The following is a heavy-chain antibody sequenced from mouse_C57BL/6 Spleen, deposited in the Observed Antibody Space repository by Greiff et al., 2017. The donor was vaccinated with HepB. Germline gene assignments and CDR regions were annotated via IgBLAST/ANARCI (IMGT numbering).Heavy chain of an antibody. D-gene: IGHD1-1*01. CDR2: ISTYYGDA. CDR1: GYTFTDYA. Sequence: QVQLQQSGPELVRPGVSVKISCKGSGYTFTDYAMHWVKQSHAKSLEWIGVISTYYGDASYNQKFKDKATMTVDKSSSTAYMELARLTSEDSAVYYCASLSSYGSSGDYYAMDYWGQGTSVTVSS. CDR3: ASLSSYGSSGDYYAMDY. J-gene: IGHJ4*01. V-gene: IGHV1-67*01.